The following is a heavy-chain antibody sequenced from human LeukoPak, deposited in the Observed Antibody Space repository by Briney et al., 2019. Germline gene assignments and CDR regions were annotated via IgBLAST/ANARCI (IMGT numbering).Heavy chain of an antibody. Sequence: ASANVSCKASGYTFTSYAISWVRQAPEQGLEWMGWIRAYDGNTNYAQKLQGRVTMTTDTSTSTAYTELRSLRSDDTAVYCCARDLVYHSGSYSYYYYGMDVWGQGTTVTVSS. J-gene: IGHJ6*02. CDR3: ARDLVYHSGSYSYYYYGMDV. V-gene: IGHV1-18*01. D-gene: IGHD1-26*01. CDR2: IRAYDGNT. CDR1: GYTFTSYA.